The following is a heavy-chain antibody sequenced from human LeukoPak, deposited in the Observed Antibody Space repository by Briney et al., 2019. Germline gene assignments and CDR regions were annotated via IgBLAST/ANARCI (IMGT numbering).Heavy chain of an antibody. CDR2: IYYSGST. D-gene: IGHD4-17*01. CDR3: ASPPPYGDYASGFDY. V-gene: IGHV4-39*01. CDR1: GGSISSSSYY. Sequence: PSETLSLTCTVSGGSISSSSYYGGWIRQPPGKGLEWIGSIYYSGSTYYNPSLKSRVTISVDTSKNQFSLKLSSVTAADTAVYYCASPPPYGDYASGFDYWGQGTLVTVSS. J-gene: IGHJ4*02.